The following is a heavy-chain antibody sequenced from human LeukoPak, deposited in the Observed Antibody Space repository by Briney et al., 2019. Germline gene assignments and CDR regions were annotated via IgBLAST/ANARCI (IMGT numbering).Heavy chain of an antibody. CDR2: IWYDGSNK. D-gene: IGHD3-16*02. V-gene: IGHV3-30*02. Sequence: PGGSLRLSCAASGFTFSSYGMHWVRQAPGKGLEWVAVIWYDGSNKYYADSVKGRFTISRDNSKNTLYLQMNSLRAEDTAVYYCAGLGELSFFDYWGQGTLVTVSS. J-gene: IGHJ4*02. CDR1: GFTFSSYG. CDR3: AGLGELSFFDY.